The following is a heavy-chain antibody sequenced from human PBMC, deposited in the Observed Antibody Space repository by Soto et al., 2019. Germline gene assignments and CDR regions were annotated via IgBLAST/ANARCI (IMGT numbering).Heavy chain of an antibody. CDR2: IYPGDSDA. D-gene: IGHD6-19*01. CDR1: GYTVTNYY. Sequence: PGESLTISCKAAGYTVTNYYIGLVRQMHGKGLEWMGIIYPGDSDARYSPSFQGQVTISAEKSISTAYLQMNRLTSEDTAVYYCARSPGYSNRWGRGPYYYHGMDVWGQGTTVTVSS. V-gene: IGHV5-51*01. CDR3: ARSPGYSNRWGRGPYYYHGMDV. J-gene: IGHJ6*02.